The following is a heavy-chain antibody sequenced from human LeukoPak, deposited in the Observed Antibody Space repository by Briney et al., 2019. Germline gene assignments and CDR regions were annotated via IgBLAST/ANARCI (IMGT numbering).Heavy chain of an antibody. V-gene: IGHV3-66*01. Sequence: GGSLRLSCAASGFTVSSNYMSWVRQAPGKGLEWVSVIYSGGSTYYADSVKGRFTISRDNSKNMLYLQMNSLRAEDTAVYYCARGSAAAGNYYFDYWGQGTLVTVSS. D-gene: IGHD6-13*01. CDR3: ARGSAAAGNYYFDY. J-gene: IGHJ4*02. CDR2: IYSGGST. CDR1: GFTVSSNY.